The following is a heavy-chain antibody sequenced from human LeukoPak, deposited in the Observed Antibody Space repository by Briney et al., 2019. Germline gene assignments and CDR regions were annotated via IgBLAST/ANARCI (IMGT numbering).Heavy chain of an antibody. Sequence: PSETLSLTCAVYGGSFSGYYWTWIRQPAGKGLEWLGRIYSSGSTNYNPSLKSRVTMSVDTSKNQFSLKLSSVTAADTAVYYCAREPQYCTNGVCYAFDYWGQGTLVTVSS. D-gene: IGHD2-8*01. CDR2: IYSSGST. CDR1: GGSFSGYY. V-gene: IGHV4-4*07. J-gene: IGHJ4*02. CDR3: AREPQYCTNGVCYAFDY.